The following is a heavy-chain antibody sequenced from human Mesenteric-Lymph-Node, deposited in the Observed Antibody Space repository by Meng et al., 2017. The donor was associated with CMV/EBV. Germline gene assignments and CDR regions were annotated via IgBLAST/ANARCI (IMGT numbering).Heavy chain of an antibody. Sequence: CKGSGSGFTSYWLGWVRQMPGRGLEWMGIIYPGDSDTRYSPSFQGQVTISADKSISTAYLQWSSLKASDTAMYYCARPRTKYYFDYWGQGTLVTVSS. CDR3: ARPRTKYYFDY. J-gene: IGHJ4*02. CDR1: GSGFTSYW. D-gene: IGHD2-8*01. CDR2: IYPGDSDT. V-gene: IGHV5-51*01.